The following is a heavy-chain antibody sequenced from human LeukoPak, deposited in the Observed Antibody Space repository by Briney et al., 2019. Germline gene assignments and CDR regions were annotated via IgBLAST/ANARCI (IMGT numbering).Heavy chain of an antibody. J-gene: IGHJ3*02. V-gene: IGHV3-48*03. CDR1: GFTFSTYE. CDR3: PARGYSDYGDAFDI. CDR2: ISRSGSPI. D-gene: IGHD4-11*01. Sequence: GGSLRLACAASGFTFSTYEMNSVRQAPGKGLGWVSYISRSGSPIYYADSVKGPFTISRDNAKKSLYLQMSSLRAEDTAVHYCPARGYSDYGDAFDIWGQGTMVTVSS.